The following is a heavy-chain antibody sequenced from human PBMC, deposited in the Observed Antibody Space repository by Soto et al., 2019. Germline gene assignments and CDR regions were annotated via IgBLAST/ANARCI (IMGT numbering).Heavy chain of an antibody. V-gene: IGHV3-23*01. D-gene: IGHD3-3*01. CDR1: GFTFSSYA. Sequence: HPGGSLRLSCAASGFTFSSYAMSWVRQAPGKGLEWVSAISGSGGSTYYADSVKGRFTISRDNSKNTLYLQMNSLRAEDTAVYYCAKEGGIVGAIFGVVSPPKNYYYGMDVWGQGTTVTVSS. J-gene: IGHJ6*02. CDR2: ISGSGGST. CDR3: AKEGGIVGAIFGVVSPPKNYYYGMDV.